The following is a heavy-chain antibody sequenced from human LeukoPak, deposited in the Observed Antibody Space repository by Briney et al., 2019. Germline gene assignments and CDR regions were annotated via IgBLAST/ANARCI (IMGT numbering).Heavy chain of an antibody. Sequence: GGSLRLSCAASGFTFSSYSMNWVRQAPGKGLEWVSSISSSSSYIYYADSVKGRFTISRDNAKNSLYLQMNSLRAEDTAVYYCATPNGSLRGYTFDYWGQGTLVTVSS. CDR1: GFTFSSYS. J-gene: IGHJ4*02. CDR3: ATPNGSLRGYTFDY. CDR2: ISSSSSYI. D-gene: IGHD1-26*01. V-gene: IGHV3-21*01.